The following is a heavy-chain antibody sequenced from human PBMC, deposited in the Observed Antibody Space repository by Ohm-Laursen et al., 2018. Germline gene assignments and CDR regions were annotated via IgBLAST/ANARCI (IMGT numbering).Heavy chain of an antibody. CDR1: GGSLSSYY. J-gene: IGHJ6*02. Sequence: GTLSLTCTVSGGSLSSYYWAWIRQPPGKGLEWIGYIYYSGSTNYNPSLKSRVTISVDTSKNQFSLKLSSVTAADTAVYYCARVGQLLDSSGYYLYYYYGMDVWGQGTTVTVSS. CDR2: IYYSGST. D-gene: IGHD3-22*01. V-gene: IGHV4-59*01. CDR3: ARVGQLLDSSGYYLYYYYGMDV.